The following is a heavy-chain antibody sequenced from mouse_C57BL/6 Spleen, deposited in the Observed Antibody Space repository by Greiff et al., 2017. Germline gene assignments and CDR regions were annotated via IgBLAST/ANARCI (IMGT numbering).Heavy chain of an antibody. V-gene: IGHV1-61*01. CDR1: GYTFTSYW. D-gene: IGHD1-1*01. CDR2: IYPSDSET. J-gene: IGHJ1*03. Sequence: QVQLQQPGAELVRPGSSVKLSCKASGYTFTSYWMDWVQQRPGQGLEWIGNIYPSDSETHYNQKFKDQATLTVDKSSSIAYMQLSSLTSEDSAVYYCAREGGHYYGSSSCWYFDVWGTGTTVTVSS. CDR3: AREGGHYYGSSSCWYFDV.